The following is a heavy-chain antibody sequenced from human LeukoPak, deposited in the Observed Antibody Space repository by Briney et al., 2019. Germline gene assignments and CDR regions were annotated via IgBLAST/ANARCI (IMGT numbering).Heavy chain of an antibody. CDR1: GDTFSSSA. CDR3: ARDRRREWLQLLHY. Sequence: SVKVSCKASGDTFSSSAIRWVRQDPGRGLEWMGDIIPIFGTANYAQNVQGRVTITANESTSTAYMELSSLRSEDTAVYYCARDRRREWLQLLHYWGQGTLVTVSS. CDR2: IIPIFGTA. D-gene: IGHD5-24*01. V-gene: IGHV1-69*13. J-gene: IGHJ4*02.